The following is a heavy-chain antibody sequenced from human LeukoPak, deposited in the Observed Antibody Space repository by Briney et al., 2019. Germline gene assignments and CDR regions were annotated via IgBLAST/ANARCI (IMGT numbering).Heavy chain of an antibody. CDR1: GFRFNSNW. V-gene: IGHV3-7*01. CDR3: ARGGDWYEF. CDR2: IKSDGSEK. Sequence: GGSLRLSCAASGFRFNSNWMSWVRQAPGKGLEWVANIKSDGSEKYYVDFVKGRFTISRDNAKNSLYLQMKSLRAEDTAVYYCARGGDWYEFWGQGTLVTVSS. J-gene: IGHJ5*01. D-gene: IGHD2-15*01.